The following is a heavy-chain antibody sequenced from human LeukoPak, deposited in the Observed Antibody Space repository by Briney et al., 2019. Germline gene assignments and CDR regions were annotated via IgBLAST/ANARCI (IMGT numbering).Heavy chain of an antibody. CDR3: AETPPYCSGGSCYFDY. CDR1: GFTFSSYA. Sequence: GGSLRLSCAASGFTFSSYAMSWVRQAPGKGLEGVSAISGSGGSTYYADSVKGRFTISRENSKNTLYLQMNSLRAEDTAVYYCAETPPYCSGGSCYFDYWGQGTLVTVSS. V-gene: IGHV3-23*01. D-gene: IGHD2-15*01. CDR2: ISGSGGST. J-gene: IGHJ4*02.